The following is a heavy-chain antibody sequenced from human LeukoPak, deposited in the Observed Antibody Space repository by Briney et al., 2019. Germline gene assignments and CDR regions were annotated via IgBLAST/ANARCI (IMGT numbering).Heavy chain of an antibody. D-gene: IGHD1-7*01. V-gene: IGHV3-7*01. CDR1: GFTFSSYL. J-gene: IGHJ3*02. CDR3: ARGPIWNYYSAFDI. Sequence: GGSLRLSCAASGFTFSSYLMSWVRQAPGKGLEWVANIKQDGSEKYYVDSVKGRFTIPRDNAKNSLYLQMNSLRAEDTAVYYCARGPIWNYYSAFDIWGQGTMVTVSS. CDR2: IKQDGSEK.